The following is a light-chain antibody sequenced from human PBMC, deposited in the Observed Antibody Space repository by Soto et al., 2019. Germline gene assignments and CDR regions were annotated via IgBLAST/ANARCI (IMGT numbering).Light chain of an antibody. J-gene: IGLJ1*01. V-gene: IGLV2-14*01. CDR3: SSYTISNTLPVV. Sequence: QSALTQPASVSGSPGQSITISCTGTRRDVGGYNYVSWYQKYPGKSSKLLLYEVTHRPSGVSNRFSGSKSGNTASLTTSGLQAEDEADYYCSSYTISNTLPVVFGTGTKVTV. CDR1: RRDVGGYNY. CDR2: EVT.